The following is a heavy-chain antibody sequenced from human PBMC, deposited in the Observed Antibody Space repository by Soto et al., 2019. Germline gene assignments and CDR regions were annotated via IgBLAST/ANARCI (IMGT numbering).Heavy chain of an antibody. D-gene: IGHD4-17*01. V-gene: IGHV3-30*18. CDR2: ISYHGSDK. J-gene: IGHJ4*02. CDR3: AKDHLTTTVTTVGY. Sequence: QVQLVESGGGVVQLGRSLRLSCAASGFTFSNYGMHWVRQAPSKGLEWVAVISYHGSDKYYADSVKGRFTISRDNSKNTLYLQMDSLRAEDTAVYYCAKDHLTTTVTTVGYWGQGTLVTVSS. CDR1: GFTFSNYG.